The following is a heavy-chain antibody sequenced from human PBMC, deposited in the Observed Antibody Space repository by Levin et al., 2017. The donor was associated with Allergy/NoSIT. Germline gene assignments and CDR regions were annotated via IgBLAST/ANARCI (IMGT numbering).Heavy chain of an antibody. CDR2: INHSGST. J-gene: IGHJ6*02. V-gene: IGHV4-34*01. D-gene: IGHD2-15*01. Sequence: SETLSLTCAVYGGSFSGYYWSWIRQPPGKGLEWIGEINHSGSTNYNPSLKSRVTISVDTSKNQFPLKLSSVTAADTAVYYCARDPFTRPYYYYGMDVWGQGTTVTVSS. CDR3: ARDPFTRPYYYYGMDV. CDR1: GGSFSGYY.